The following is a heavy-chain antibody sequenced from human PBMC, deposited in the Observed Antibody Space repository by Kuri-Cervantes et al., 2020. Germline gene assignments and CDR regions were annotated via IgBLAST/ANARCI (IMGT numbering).Heavy chain of an antibody. Sequence: SETLSLTCAVYGGSFSGYYWSWIRQPPGKGLEWIGEINHSGSTNYNPSLKSRVTISVDTSKTQFSLKLSSVTAADTAVYYCASKEYYYDSSGYYTNWYFDLWGRGTLVTVSS. V-gene: IGHV4-34*01. CDR3: ASKEYYYDSSGYYTNWYFDL. CDR1: GGSFSGYY. CDR2: INHSGST. D-gene: IGHD3-22*01. J-gene: IGHJ2*01.